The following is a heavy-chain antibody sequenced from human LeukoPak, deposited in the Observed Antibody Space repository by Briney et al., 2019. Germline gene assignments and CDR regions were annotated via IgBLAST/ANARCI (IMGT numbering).Heavy chain of an antibody. D-gene: IGHD6-13*01. CDR2: ISSSGSTI. CDR1: GFTFSSYA. CDR3: ARDQVRIARGMDV. J-gene: IGHJ6*02. Sequence: GGSLRLSCAASGFTFSSYAMSWIRQAPGKGLEWVSYISSSGSTIYYADSVKGRFTISRDNAKNSLYLQMNSLRAEDTAVYYCARDQVRIARGMDVWGQGTTVTVSS. V-gene: IGHV3-11*01.